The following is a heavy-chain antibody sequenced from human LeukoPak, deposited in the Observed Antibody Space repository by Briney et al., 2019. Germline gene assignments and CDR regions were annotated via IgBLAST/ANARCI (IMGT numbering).Heavy chain of an antibody. D-gene: IGHD6-6*01. CDR1: AGSISSYY. J-gene: IGHJ4*02. CDR2: IYYSGST. V-gene: IGHV4-59*01. CDR3: ARGRGSSYDY. Sequence: SETLSLTCTVSAGSISSYYWSWIRQPPGKGLEWIGYIYYSGSTNYNPSLKSRVTISVDTSKNQFSLKLSSVTAADTAVYYCARGRGSSYDYWGQGTLVTVSS.